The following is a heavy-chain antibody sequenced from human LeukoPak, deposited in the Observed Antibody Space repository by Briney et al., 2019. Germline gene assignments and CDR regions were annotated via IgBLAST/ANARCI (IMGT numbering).Heavy chain of an antibody. V-gene: IGHV5-51*01. Sequence: GESLKISCQTSGYTFTRNWIGWVRQMPGEGLEWMGVIYPGDSDTRYSPSFQGQITISVDKAISTAYLEWSSLKASDTAIYYCAKASSDTLPGYYFHHGARGPRVPVSS. D-gene: IGHD3-9*01. CDR3: AKASSDTLPGYYFHH. J-gene: IGHJ4*02. CDR2: IYPGDSDT. CDR1: GYTFTRNW.